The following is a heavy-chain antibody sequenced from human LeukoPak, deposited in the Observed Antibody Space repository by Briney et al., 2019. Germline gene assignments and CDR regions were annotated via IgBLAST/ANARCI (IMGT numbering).Heavy chain of an antibody. J-gene: IGHJ6*02. Sequence: SETLSLTCTVSGYSISSGYYWGWIRQPPGKGLEWIGSIYHSGSTYYNPSLKSRVTISVDTSKNQFSLKLSSVTAADTAVYYCARDNSPFYYYGMDVWAKGPRSPSP. D-gene: IGHD2/OR15-2a*01. CDR3: ARDNSPFYYYGMDV. V-gene: IGHV4-38-2*02. CDR1: GYSISSGYY. CDR2: IYHSGST.